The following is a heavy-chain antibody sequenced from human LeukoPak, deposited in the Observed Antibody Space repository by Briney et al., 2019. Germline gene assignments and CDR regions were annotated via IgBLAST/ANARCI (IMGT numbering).Heavy chain of an antibody. V-gene: IGHV3-33*01. D-gene: IGHD2-21*02. J-gene: IGHJ3*02. CDR2: IWYDGSNK. CDR3: ARPSIVVVTADAFDI. CDR1: GFTFSSYG. Sequence: GGSLRLSCAASGFTFSSYGMHWVRQAPGKGLEWVAVIWYDGSNKYYADSVKGRFTISRDNSKNTLYLQMNSLRAEDTAVYYCARPSIVVVTADAFDIWGQGTMVTVSS.